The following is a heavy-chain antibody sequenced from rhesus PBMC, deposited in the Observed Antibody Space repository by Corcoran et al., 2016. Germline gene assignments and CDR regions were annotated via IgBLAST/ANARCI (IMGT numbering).Heavy chain of an antibody. CDR1: GYSISSGYY. V-gene: IGHV4-99*01. D-gene: IGHD2-39*01. CDR2: ISGSSRST. Sequence: QVQLQESGPGLVKPSETLSLTCAVSGYSISSGYYWGWIRQPPGKGLEDIGYISGSSRSTYDNPTLKSRVTISKDTAKNQFSLKLSSVTAADTAVYYCARTPGNRFDVWGPGVLVTVSS. CDR3: ARTPGNRFDV. J-gene: IGHJ5-1*01.